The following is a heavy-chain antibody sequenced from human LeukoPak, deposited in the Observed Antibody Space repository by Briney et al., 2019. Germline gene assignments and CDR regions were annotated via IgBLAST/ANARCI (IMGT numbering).Heavy chain of an antibody. V-gene: IGHV3-23*01. Sequence: GGSLGLSCAASGLTFSSYAMSWVRQAPGKGLEWVSAISGSSGHTYYADSVKGRFTISRDNSKNTLYLQMNSLRAEDTAVYYCAKVGFSEMEWLLYSDHWGQGTLVTVSS. CDR3: AKVGFSEMEWLLYSDH. CDR1: GLTFSSYA. J-gene: IGHJ4*02. CDR2: ISGSSGHT. D-gene: IGHD3-3*01.